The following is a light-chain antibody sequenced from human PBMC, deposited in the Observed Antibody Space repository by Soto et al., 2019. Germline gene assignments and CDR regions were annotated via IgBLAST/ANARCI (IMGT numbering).Light chain of an antibody. CDR1: QSVLYSSNNKNY. J-gene: IGKJ2*01. CDR3: QQYYSIPHT. Sequence: DIVMTQSPDSLAVSLGERATINCKSSQSVLYSSNNKNYLAWYQQRPGQPPKLLIYGASTRESGVPDRFSGSGSGTDFTLTISSLQAEDVAVYYCQQYYSIPHTFGQGTKLEIK. V-gene: IGKV4-1*01. CDR2: GAS.